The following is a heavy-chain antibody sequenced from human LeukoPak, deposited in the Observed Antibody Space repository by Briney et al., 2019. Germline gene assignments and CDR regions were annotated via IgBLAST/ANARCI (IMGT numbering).Heavy chain of an antibody. Sequence: SETLSLTCTVSGVSISSSNSYWGWIRQPPGKGLEWIGSIYYSGNTYYNASLKSQVSISIDTSKNQFSLRLTSVTAADTAVYYCARHRRYGDAFDIWGQGTMVTVSS. V-gene: IGHV4-39*01. CDR3: ARHRRYGDAFDI. J-gene: IGHJ3*02. CDR1: GVSISSSNSY. CDR2: IYYSGNT. D-gene: IGHD1-1*01.